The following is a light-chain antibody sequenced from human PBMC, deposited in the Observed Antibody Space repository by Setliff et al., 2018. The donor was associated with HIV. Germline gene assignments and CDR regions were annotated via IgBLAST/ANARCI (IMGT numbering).Light chain of an antibody. V-gene: IGLV2-11*01. CDR3: CSYAGSYAYV. Sequence: QSDLTQPRSASGSPRHSVTISCTGTSCDIGAYNYVSWYQQHPGKVPKLMIYDVTKWPSGVPNRSSGSKSGNTASLTITRLQAEDEADYYCCSYAGSYAYVFGTGTKVTVL. CDR2: DVT. CDR1: SCDIGAYNY. J-gene: IGLJ1*01.